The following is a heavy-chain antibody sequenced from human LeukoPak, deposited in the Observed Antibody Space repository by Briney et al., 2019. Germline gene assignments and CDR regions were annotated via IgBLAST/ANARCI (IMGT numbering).Heavy chain of an antibody. CDR2: ISAYNGNI. Sequence: ASVKVSCKASGYTFTSYGISWVRQAPGQGLEWMGWISAYNGNINYAQKLQGRVTMTTDTSTSTAYMELRSLRSDDTAVYYCARDYRGRGSRYFDYWGQGTLVTVSS. J-gene: IGHJ4*02. CDR1: GYTFTSYG. D-gene: IGHD3-16*01. CDR3: ARDYRGRGSRYFDY. V-gene: IGHV1-18*01.